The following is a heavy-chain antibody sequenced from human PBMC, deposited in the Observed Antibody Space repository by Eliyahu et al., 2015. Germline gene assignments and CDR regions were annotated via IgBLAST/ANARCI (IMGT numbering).Heavy chain of an antibody. CDR3: ARICPSGSYYDY. Sequence: QVTLKESGPALVKPTQTLXLTCTXSGFSLSTSGMRVSWIRQPPGKALEWLARIDWDDDKFYSTSLKTRLTXSKDTSKNQVVLTMTNMDPVDTATYYCARICPSGSYYDYWGQGTLVTVSS. D-gene: IGHD1-26*01. CDR1: GFSLSTSGMR. J-gene: IGHJ4*02. V-gene: IGHV2-70*04. CDR2: IDWDDDK.